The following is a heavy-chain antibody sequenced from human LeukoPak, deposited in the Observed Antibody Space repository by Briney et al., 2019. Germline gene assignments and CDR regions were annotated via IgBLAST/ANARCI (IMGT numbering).Heavy chain of an antibody. CDR3: ARQGELAIDY. CDR1: GGSITNYY. J-gene: IGHJ4*02. CDR2: IYNTGRT. D-gene: IGHD1-26*01. Sequence: PSETLSLTCSVSGGSITNYYWSWIRKSPGKGLGWMGFIYNTGRTNYNPSLQSRVTMSIDTSKNQFSLKLSSVTAADTAVYYCARQGELAIDYWGQGTLVTVSS. V-gene: IGHV4-59*08.